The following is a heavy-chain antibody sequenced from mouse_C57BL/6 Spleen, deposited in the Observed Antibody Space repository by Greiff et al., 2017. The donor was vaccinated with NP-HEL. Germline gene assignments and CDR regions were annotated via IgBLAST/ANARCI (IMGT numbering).Heavy chain of an antibody. Sequence: VQLQQPGAELVKPGASVKMSCKASGYTFTSYWITWVKQRPGQGLEWIGDIYPGSGSTNYNEKFKSKATLTVDTSSSAAYMQLSSLTSEDSAVYYCARVNDGSPYYYAMDYWGQGTSVTVSS. CDR1: GYTFTSYW. V-gene: IGHV1-55*01. D-gene: IGHD1-1*01. J-gene: IGHJ4*01. CDR3: ARVNDGSPYYYAMDY. CDR2: IYPGSGST.